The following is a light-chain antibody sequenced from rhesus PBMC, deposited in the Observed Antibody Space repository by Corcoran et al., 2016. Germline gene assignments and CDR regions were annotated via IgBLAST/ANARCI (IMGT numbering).Light chain of an antibody. CDR2: GAS. V-gene: IGKV3-53*02. J-gene: IGKJ2*01. CDR1: QSVSTY. Sequence: QIILTQSPATLSLSPGERATLSCRASQSVSTYLAWYQQKPGQAPKVLIYGASNRATGIPDRFSGSGSGTEFTLTISSLEPEDFAVYYCQKYNNSPYSFGQGTKVGIK. CDR3: QKYNNSPYS.